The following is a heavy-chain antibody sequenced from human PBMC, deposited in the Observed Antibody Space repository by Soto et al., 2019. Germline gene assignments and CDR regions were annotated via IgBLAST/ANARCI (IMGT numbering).Heavy chain of an antibody. CDR2: ISYDESNK. J-gene: IGHJ4*02. Sequence: QVQLVESGGGVVQPGRSLRLSCAASGFIFSNYGMYWVRQAPGKGLEWVASISYDESNKDYADSVKGRFTISRDNFRSTVYLQMNNLRTEDTAVYSRAKDRRYNYGLKNWGQGTLVTVSS. D-gene: IGHD5-18*01. CDR3: AKDRRYNYGLKN. CDR1: GFIFSNYG. V-gene: IGHV3-30*18.